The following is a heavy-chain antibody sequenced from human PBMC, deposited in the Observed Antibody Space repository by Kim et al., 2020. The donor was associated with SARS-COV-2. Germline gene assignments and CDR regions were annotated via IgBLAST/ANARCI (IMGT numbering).Heavy chain of an antibody. V-gene: IGHV3-33*01. CDR3: ARDRGETRGYSYGPLDY. Sequence: GGSLRLSCAASGFTFSSYGMHWVRQAPGKGLEWVAVIWYDGSNKYYADSVKGRFTISRDNSKNTLYLQMNSLRAEDTAVYYCARDRGETRGYSYGPLDYWGQGTLVTVSS. D-gene: IGHD5-18*01. CDR2: IWYDGSNK. CDR1: GFTFSSYG. J-gene: IGHJ4*02.